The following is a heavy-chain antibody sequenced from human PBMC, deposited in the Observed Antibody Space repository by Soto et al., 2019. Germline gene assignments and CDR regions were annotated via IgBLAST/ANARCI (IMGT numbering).Heavy chain of an antibody. CDR3: AKDRFAGSVVVVAATRAYFDY. D-gene: IGHD2-15*01. Sequence: GGSLRLSCAASGFTFSSYAMSWVRQAPGKGLEWVSAISGSGGSTYYTDSVKGRFTISRDNSKNTLYLQMNSLRAEDTAVYYCAKDRFAGSVVVVAATRAYFDYWGQGTLVTVSS. CDR1: GFTFSSYA. J-gene: IGHJ4*02. CDR2: ISGSGGST. V-gene: IGHV3-23*01.